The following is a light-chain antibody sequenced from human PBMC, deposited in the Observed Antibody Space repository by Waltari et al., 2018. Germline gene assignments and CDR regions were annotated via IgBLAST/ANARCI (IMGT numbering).Light chain of an antibody. CDR2: AVS. J-gene: IGLJ2*01. Sequence: QSALTQPPSVSGSPGQSITISCTGTSSDVGNYKRVSWYQQHPGKAPELMIYAVSKRPSGVSDRFSGAKSGDMASLTISGLQPEDGAEYFCSAYAGSSKGVFGGGTKVTVL. CDR3: SAYAGSSKGV. V-gene: IGLV2-23*02. CDR1: SSDVGNYKR.